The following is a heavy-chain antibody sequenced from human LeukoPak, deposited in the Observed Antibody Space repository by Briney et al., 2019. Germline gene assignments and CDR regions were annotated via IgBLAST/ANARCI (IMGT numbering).Heavy chain of an antibody. V-gene: IGHV1-2*02. CDR3: ARDWVRTTGTTHHYYYGMDV. CDR1: GYTFTGYY. J-gene: IGHJ6*02. Sequence: ASVKVSCKASGYTFTGYYMHWVRQAPGQGLEWMGWINPNSGGTNYAQKFQGRVTMTRDTSISTAYMELSRLRSDDTAVYYCARDWVRTTGTTHHYYYGMDVWGQGTTVTVSS. CDR2: INPNSGGT. D-gene: IGHD1-1*01.